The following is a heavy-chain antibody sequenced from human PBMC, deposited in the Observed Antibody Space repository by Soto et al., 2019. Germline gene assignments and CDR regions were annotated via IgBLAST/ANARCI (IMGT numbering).Heavy chain of an antibody. D-gene: IGHD6-13*01. CDR2: IIPIFRTA. Sequence: QVQLVQSGAEVKKPGSSVKVSCKASGGTFSSYAISWVRQAPGQGLEWMGGIIPIFRTANYAQNFQDRVTITADESTSTAYMELSSLRSEDTAVYYRARDLRAAGRPGMDVWGQGTTVTVSS. CDR3: ARDLRAAGRPGMDV. CDR1: GGTFSSYA. J-gene: IGHJ6*02. V-gene: IGHV1-69*01.